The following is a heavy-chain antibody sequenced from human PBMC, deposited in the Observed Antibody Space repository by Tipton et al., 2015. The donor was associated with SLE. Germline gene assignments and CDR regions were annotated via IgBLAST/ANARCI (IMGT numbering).Heavy chain of an antibody. V-gene: IGHV4-34*01. CDR2: INHSGST. CDR3: ARIAAAGTHFDY. J-gene: IGHJ4*02. CDR1: GGSFSGYY. Sequence: TLSLTCAVYGGSFSGYYWSWIRQPPGKGLEWIGEINHSGSTNYNPSLKSRVTISVDTSKNQFSLKLSSVTAADTAVYYCARIAAAGTHFDYWGQGTLVTVSS. D-gene: IGHD6-13*01.